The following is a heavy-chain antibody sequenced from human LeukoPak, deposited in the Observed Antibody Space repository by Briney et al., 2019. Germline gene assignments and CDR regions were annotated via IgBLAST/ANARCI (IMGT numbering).Heavy chain of an antibody. Sequence: SETLSLTCTVSGGSISSYYWSWIRQPPGKGLEWIGYIYYSGSTNYNPSLKSRVTISVDTSKNQFSLKLSSVTAADTAVYYCARNALRSLEWNDYYYYMDVWGKGTTVTVSS. CDR2: IYYSGST. D-gene: IGHD3-3*01. CDR1: GGSISSYY. CDR3: ARNALRSLEWNDYYYYMDV. J-gene: IGHJ6*03. V-gene: IGHV4-59*01.